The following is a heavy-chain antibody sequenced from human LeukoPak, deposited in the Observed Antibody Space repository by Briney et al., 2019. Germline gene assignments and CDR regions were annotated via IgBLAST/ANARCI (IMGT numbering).Heavy chain of an antibody. CDR2: INPNSGDT. CDR3: ATGAASYYGD. D-gene: IGHD1-26*01. Sequence: ASVKVSCKASGYTFTGYYMHWVRQAPGQGLEWMGWINPNSGDTNYAQKFQGRATMARDTSINTVYMQLSRLRSDDTAVYYCATGAASYYGDWGQGTLVTVSS. J-gene: IGHJ4*02. V-gene: IGHV1-2*02. CDR1: GYTFTGYY.